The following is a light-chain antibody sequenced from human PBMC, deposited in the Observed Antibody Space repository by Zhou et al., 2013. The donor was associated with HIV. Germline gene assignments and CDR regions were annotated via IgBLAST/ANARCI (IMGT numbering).Light chain of an antibody. J-gene: IGKJ1*01. CDR3: QQYKTYSRT. V-gene: IGKV1-39*01. CDR1: QSISSN. CDR2: AAS. Sequence: DIQMTQSPSSLSASVGDRVTITCRASQSISSNLNWYQQKPGKAPKLLIYAASSLQSGVPSRFSGSGSGTDFTLTISSLQPDDSATYYCQQYKTYSRTFGQGTKVEIK.